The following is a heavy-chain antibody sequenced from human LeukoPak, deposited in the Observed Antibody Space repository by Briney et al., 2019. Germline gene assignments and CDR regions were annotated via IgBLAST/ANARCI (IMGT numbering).Heavy chain of an antibody. D-gene: IGHD3-22*01. Sequence: ASVKGSCKASGYTFTGYYMHWVRQAPGQGLEWMGWITPNSGGTNYAQKFQGRVTMTRDTSISTAYMVLSRLRSDDTAVYYCASRGLGYYYDSSGYSNLKDAFDIWGQGTMVTVSS. J-gene: IGHJ3*02. V-gene: IGHV1-2*02. CDR1: GYTFTGYY. CDR3: ASRGLGYYYDSSGYSNLKDAFDI. CDR2: ITPNSGGT.